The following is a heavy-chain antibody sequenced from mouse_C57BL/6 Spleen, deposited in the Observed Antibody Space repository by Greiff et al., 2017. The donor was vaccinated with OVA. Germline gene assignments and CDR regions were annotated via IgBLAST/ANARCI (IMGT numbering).Heavy chain of an antibody. D-gene: IGHD2-5*01. J-gene: IGHJ1*03. CDR1: GYAFSSSW. CDR3: AREAYYSNYEGYFDV. CDR2: IYPGDGDT. Sequence: QVQLKESGPELVKPGASVKISCKASGYAFSSSWMNWVKQRPGKGLEWIGRIYPGDGDTNYNGKFKGKATLTADKSSSTAYMQLSSLTSEDSAVYFCAREAYYSNYEGYFDVWGTGTTVTVSS. V-gene: IGHV1-82*01.